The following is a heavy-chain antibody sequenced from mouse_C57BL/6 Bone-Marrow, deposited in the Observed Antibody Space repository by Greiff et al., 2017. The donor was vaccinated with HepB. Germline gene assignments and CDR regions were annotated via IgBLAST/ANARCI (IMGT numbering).Heavy chain of an antibody. CDR1: GFTFSDYG. J-gene: IGHJ3*01. CDR2: ISSGSSTI. V-gene: IGHV5-17*01. CDR3: ARTLYYSSWFAY. Sequence: DVMLVESGGGLVKPGGSLKLSCAASGFTFSDYGMHWVRQAPEKGLAWVAYISSGSSTIYYADTVKGRFTISRDNAKNTLFLQMTSLRSEDTAMYYCARTLYYSSWFAYWGQGTLVTVSA. D-gene: IGHD2-12*01.